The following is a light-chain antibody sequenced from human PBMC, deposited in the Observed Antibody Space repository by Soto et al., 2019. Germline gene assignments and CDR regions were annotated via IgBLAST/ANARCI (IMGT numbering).Light chain of an antibody. J-gene: IGLJ2*01. Sequence: QSVLTQPPSASGSPGQSVTISCTGTSSDVGSYNYVSWYQQHPGKAPKLMISEVSKRPSGVPDRFSGSKSGNTASLTVSGLQAEDEADYYCSSYVGNNNVVFGGGTKLTVL. V-gene: IGLV2-8*01. CDR1: SSDVGSYNY. CDR2: EVS. CDR3: SSYVGNNNVV.